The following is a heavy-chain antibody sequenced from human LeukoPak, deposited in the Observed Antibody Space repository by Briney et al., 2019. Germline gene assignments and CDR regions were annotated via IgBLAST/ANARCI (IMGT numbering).Heavy chain of an antibody. CDR3: ARDLEFDGRGLYHYFSS. CDR2: ISSSSSYI. D-gene: IGHD3-22*01. Sequence: GGSLRLSCAASGFTFSSDSMNWVRQAPGKGLEWVSSISSSSSYIYYADSVKGRFTISRDNAKNSLYLRMNSLRAEDTAFYYCARDLEFDGRGLYHYFSSWGQGTLVTVSS. J-gene: IGHJ4*02. V-gene: IGHV3-21*01. CDR1: GFTFSSDS.